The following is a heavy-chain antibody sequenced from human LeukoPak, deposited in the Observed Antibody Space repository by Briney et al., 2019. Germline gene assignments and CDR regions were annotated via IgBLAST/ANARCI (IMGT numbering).Heavy chain of an antibody. CDR3: ARGAIWGYSYDNDAFDI. J-gene: IGHJ3*02. Sequence: ASVKVSCKASGYTFTSYYMHWVRQAPGQGLEWMGIINPSGGSTSYAQKFQGRVTMTRDTSTSTVYMELSSLRSEDTAVYYCARGAIWGYSYDNDAFDIWGQGTMVTVSS. CDR2: INPSGGST. CDR1: GYTFTSYY. D-gene: IGHD3-9*01. V-gene: IGHV1-46*01.